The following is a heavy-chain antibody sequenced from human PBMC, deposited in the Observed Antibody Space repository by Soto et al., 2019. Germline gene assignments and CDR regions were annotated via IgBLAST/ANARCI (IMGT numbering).Heavy chain of an antibody. V-gene: IGHV3-23*01. CDR1: GFTFSSYA. Sequence: GGSLRLSCAASGFTFSSYAMSWVRQAPGKGLEWVSAISGSGGSTYYADSVKGRFTISRDNSKNTLYLQMNSLRVEDRAIDYCAKERRDYFWSGYPYYYYGMDVWGQGTTVTVSS. CDR3: AKERRDYFWSGYPYYYYGMDV. CDR2: ISGSGGST. D-gene: IGHD3-3*01. J-gene: IGHJ6*02.